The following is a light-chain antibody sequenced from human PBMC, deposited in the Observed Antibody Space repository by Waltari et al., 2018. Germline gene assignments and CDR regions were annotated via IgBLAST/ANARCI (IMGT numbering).Light chain of an antibody. J-gene: IGLJ2*01. Sequence: QSALTQPASVSGSPGQSITISCTGTSSDVGTYNYVSWYQQHPGKAPKLMIYDVSNRPSGVSARLSGSKSGNTASLTISGLQAEDEADYYCNSYSSSSSLVLFGGGTKLTVV. CDR3: NSYSSSSSLVL. CDR1: SSDVGTYNY. V-gene: IGLV2-14*03. CDR2: DVS.